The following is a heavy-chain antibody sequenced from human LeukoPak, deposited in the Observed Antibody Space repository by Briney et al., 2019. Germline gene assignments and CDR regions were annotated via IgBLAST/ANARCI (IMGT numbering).Heavy chain of an antibody. J-gene: IGHJ4*02. CDR3: GRALGSPLDY. Sequence: QPGRSLRLSCAASGFTFSSYGIHWIRQAPGKGLEWVAVIWHDGSDKYYADSVKGRFTISRDNSKNTLYLQMNSLRAEDTAVYYCGRALGSPLDYWGQGTLVIVSS. CDR1: GFTFSSYG. V-gene: IGHV3-33*01. D-gene: IGHD1-26*01. CDR2: IWHDGSDK.